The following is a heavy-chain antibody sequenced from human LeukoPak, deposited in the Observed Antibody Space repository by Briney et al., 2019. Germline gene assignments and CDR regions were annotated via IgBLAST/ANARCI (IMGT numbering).Heavy chain of an antibody. V-gene: IGHV4-59*01. D-gene: IGHD3-3*01. CDR3: GRKGGVVIGNYYYYYGMDV. CDR1: GGSISSYY. J-gene: IGHJ6*02. Sequence: PSETLSLTCTVSGGSISSYYWSWIRQPPGKGLEWIGYIYYSGSTNYNPSLKSRVTISVDTSKNQFSLKLSSVTAADTAVYYCGRKGGVVIGNYYYYYGMDVWGQGTTVTVSS. CDR2: IYYSGST.